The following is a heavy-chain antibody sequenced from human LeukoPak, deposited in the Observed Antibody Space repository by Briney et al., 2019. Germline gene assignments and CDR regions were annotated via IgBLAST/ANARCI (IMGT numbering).Heavy chain of an antibody. CDR1: GFTFSSYA. D-gene: IGHD4-11*01. J-gene: IGHJ4*02. Sequence: PGGSLRLSCAASGFTFSSYAMHWVRQAPGKGLEWVAVISYDGSNKYYADSVKGRFTISRDNSKNTLYLQMNSLRAEDTAVYYCARGGHYSNGPNYWGQGTLVTVSS. CDR2: ISYDGSNK. V-gene: IGHV3-30-3*01. CDR3: ARGGHYSNGPNY.